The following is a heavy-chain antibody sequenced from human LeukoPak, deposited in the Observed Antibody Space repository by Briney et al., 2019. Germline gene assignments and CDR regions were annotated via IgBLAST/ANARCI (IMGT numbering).Heavy chain of an antibody. CDR3: AGSTDLDY. V-gene: IGHV3-53*01. J-gene: IGHJ4*02. Sequence: GGSLRLSCAASGFTVSSNYMSWVRQAPGKGLEWVSVIYSGGSTYYADSVKGRFTISRDNAKNSLFLQMNSLSAEDTAVYYCAGSTDLDYWGQGTLVTVSS. CDR2: IYSGGST. D-gene: IGHD1-14*01. CDR1: GFTVSSNY.